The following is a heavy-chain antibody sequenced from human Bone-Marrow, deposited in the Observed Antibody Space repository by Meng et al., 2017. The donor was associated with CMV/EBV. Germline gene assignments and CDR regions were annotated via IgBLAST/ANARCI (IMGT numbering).Heavy chain of an antibody. V-gene: IGHV1-69*05. Sequence: SVKVSCKASGGTFSSYAISWVRQAPGQGLEWMGGIIPIFGTANYAQKFQGRVTITTDESTSTAYMELSSLRSEDTAVYYCAVWSGSYYGMDVWGQGTTVTVSS. CDR2: IIPIFGTA. CDR1: GGTFSSYA. J-gene: IGHJ6*02. D-gene: IGHD3-3*01. CDR3: AVWSGSYYGMDV.